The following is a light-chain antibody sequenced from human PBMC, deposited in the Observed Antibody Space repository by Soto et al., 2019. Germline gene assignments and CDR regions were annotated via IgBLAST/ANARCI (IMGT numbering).Light chain of an antibody. V-gene: IGLV1-47*01. CDR1: SSNIGSNY. CDR2: RNN. J-gene: IGLJ3*02. Sequence: QSVLTQPPSASGTPGRRVTISGSGSSSNIGSNYVYWYQQLPGTAPKLLIYRNNQRPSGVPDRFSGSKSGTSASLAISGLRSEDEADYYCAAWDDSLSGRGVFGGGTKLTVL. CDR3: AAWDDSLSGRGV.